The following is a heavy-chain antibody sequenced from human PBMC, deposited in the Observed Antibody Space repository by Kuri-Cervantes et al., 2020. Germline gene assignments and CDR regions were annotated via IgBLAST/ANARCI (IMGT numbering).Heavy chain of an antibody. CDR2: ISYDGSNK. CDR3: AREFPSMVRGFDP. V-gene: IGHV3-30*03. Sequence: GESLKISCAASGFTFSSYGMHWVRQAPGKGLEWVAVISYDGSNKYYADSVKGRFTISRDNSKNTLYLQMNSLRAEDTAVYYCAREFPSMVRGFDPWGQGTLVTVSS. CDR1: GFTFSSYG. J-gene: IGHJ5*02. D-gene: IGHD3-10*01.